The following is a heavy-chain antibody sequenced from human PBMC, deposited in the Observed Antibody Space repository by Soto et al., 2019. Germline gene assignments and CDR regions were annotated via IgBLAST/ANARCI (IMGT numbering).Heavy chain of an antibody. CDR2: ISWQSGSI. D-gene: IGHD6-6*01. Sequence: EVQLVESGGGLAQPGRSLRLSCAASGFSFDDYAMHWVRQAPGKGLEWVSGISWQSGSIRYADSVKGRFTISRDNAKNSLYLQMNSLRVEDTALYYCAKDMFSSSSAATFDYWGQGILVTVSS. V-gene: IGHV3-9*01. CDR3: AKDMFSSSSAATFDY. J-gene: IGHJ4*02. CDR1: GFSFDDYA.